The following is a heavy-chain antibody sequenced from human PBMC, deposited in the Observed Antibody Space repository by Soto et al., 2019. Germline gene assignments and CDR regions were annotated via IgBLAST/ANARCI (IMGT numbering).Heavy chain of an antibody. CDR3: ARDIEITIFGVVRNYYYYGMDV. CDR1: GFTFSSYW. D-gene: IGHD3-3*01. Sequence: PGGSLSLSCSASGFTFSSYWMSWVRQAPGKGLEWVANIKQDGSEKYYVDSVKGRFTISRDNAKNSLYLQMNSLRAEDTAVYYCARDIEITIFGVVRNYYYYGMDVWGQGTTVTVSS. V-gene: IGHV3-7*01. CDR2: IKQDGSEK. J-gene: IGHJ6*02.